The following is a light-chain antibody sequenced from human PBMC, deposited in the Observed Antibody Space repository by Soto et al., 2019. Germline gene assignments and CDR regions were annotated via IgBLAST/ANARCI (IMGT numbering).Light chain of an antibody. J-gene: IGLJ2*01. CDR3: SSYTTTRTWV. V-gene: IGLV2-14*01. CDR2: EVS. CDR1: SSDVGGYNY. Sequence: QSVLTQPASVAGSPGQSITISCTGTSSDVGGYNYVSWYQQSPGKAPKLMIYEVSNRPSGVSNRFSGSKSGNTASLSISGLQAEDEADYYCSSYTTTRTWVFGGGTQLTVL.